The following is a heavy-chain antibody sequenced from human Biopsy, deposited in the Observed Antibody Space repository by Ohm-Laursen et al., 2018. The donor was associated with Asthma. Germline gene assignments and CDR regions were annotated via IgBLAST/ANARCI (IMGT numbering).Heavy chain of an antibody. CDR3: ARKAGSFISRTCYSLDF. J-gene: IGHJ4*02. D-gene: IGHD2-15*01. Sequence: SVKVSCKSLGGTFNTYVIGWVRQAPGQGLEWMGGINSVFGATTYPQKFQDRVTITADDSTSTVYMELSSLRSEDTAVYYCARKAGSFISRTCYSLDFWGQGTLVTVSS. V-gene: IGHV1-69*13. CDR1: GGTFNTYV. CDR2: INSVFGAT.